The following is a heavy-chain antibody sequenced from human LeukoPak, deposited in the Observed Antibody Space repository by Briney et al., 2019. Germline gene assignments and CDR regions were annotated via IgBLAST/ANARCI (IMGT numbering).Heavy chain of an antibody. CDR3: AREMVATADY. CDR2: ISSGGSSI. V-gene: IGHV3-11*04. CDR1: GFTFSDYY. J-gene: IGHJ4*02. Sequence: PGGSLRLSCAASGFTFSDYYMSWIRQAPGKGLEWLSYISSGGSSISHADSEQGRFTISRDDAKNSLYLQMNSLRAEDTAMYYCAREMVATADYWGQGTLVTVSS. D-gene: IGHD5-12*01.